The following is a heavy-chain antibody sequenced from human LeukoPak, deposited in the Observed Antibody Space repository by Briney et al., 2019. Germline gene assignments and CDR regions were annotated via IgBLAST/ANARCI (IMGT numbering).Heavy chain of an antibody. J-gene: IGHJ4*02. CDR3: AKDFVRYCTNGVCPIPTLFDY. CDR2: ISGSGGST. Sequence: GGSLRLSCAASGFTFSSYAMSWVRQAPGEGLEWVSAISGSGGSTYYADSVKGRFTISRDNSKNTLYLQMNSLRAEDTAVYYCAKDFVRYCTNGVCPIPTLFDYWGQGTLVTVSS. CDR1: GFTFSSYA. D-gene: IGHD2-8*01. V-gene: IGHV3-23*01.